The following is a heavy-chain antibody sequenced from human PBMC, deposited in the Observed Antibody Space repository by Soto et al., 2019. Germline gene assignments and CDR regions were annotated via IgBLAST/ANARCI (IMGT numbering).Heavy chain of an antibody. V-gene: IGHV3-30-3*01. CDR1: EFTFSSYA. CDR3: AIDFGSPPLEH. Sequence: RVSLRLSCAASEFTFSSYAIHWVRQAPGKGLEWVAVISYDGSNKYYADSVKGRFTISRDNSKNTLYLQMNSLRAEDTAVYYCAIDFGSPPLEHWGQGTRVTVSS. CDR2: ISYDGSNK. D-gene: IGHD3-3*01. J-gene: IGHJ4*02.